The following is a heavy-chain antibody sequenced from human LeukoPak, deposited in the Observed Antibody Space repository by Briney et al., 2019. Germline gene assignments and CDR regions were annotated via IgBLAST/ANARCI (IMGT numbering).Heavy chain of an antibody. Sequence: PGRSLRLSCAASGFTFSSYAMHWVRQAPGKGLEWVAVISYDGSNKYYADSVKGRFTISRDNSKNTLYLQMNSLRPEDTAVYYCAKESQLSYSGTFYIDYWGQGTLVTVSS. V-gene: IGHV3-30-3*01. CDR2: ISYDGSNK. J-gene: IGHJ4*02. D-gene: IGHD1-26*01. CDR3: AKESQLSYSGTFYIDY. CDR1: GFTFSSYA.